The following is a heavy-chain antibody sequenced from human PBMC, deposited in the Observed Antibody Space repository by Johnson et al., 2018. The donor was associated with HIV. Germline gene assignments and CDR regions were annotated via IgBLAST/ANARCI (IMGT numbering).Heavy chain of an antibody. CDR1: GFTVSSEY. CDR3: ARNLRDPAWGDAFDI. V-gene: IGHV3-53*01. CDR2: IYSGGST. Sequence: VQLVESGGGLIQPGGSLRLSCAASGFTVSSEYMNWVRQAPGKGLERVSLIYSGGSTYYADSVTGRFTISRDKSKNTLYLQMNSLRAEDMAVYYCARNLRDPAWGDAFDIWGQGTMVTVSS. J-gene: IGHJ3*02. D-gene: IGHD3-10*01.